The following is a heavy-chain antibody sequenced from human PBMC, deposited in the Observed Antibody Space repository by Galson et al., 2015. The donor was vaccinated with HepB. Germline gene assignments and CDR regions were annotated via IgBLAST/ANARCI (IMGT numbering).Heavy chain of an antibody. J-gene: IGHJ4*02. V-gene: IGHV3-11*01. CDR1: GFTFSDYY. Sequence: SLRLSCAASGFTFSDYYMSWIRRAPGKGLEWVSYISSSGSTIYYADSVKGRFTISRDNAKNSLYLQMNSLRAEDTAVYYCARDRAVAVAGILGYWGQGTLVTVSS. CDR3: ARDRAVAVAGILGY. D-gene: IGHD6-19*01. CDR2: ISSSGSTI.